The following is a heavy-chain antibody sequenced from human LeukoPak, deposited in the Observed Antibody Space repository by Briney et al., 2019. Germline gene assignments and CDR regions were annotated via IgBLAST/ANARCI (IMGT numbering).Heavy chain of an antibody. D-gene: IGHD2/OR15-2a*01. CDR2: INHSGST. V-gene: IGHV4-34*01. Sequence: SETLSLTCAVYGGSFSGYYWSWIRQPPGKGLEWIGEINHSGSTNYNPSLKSRVTISVDTSKNQFSLKLSSVTAADTAVYYCASPSQPHPRQNTYYYYYGMDIWGQGTTVTVSS. CDR1: GGSFSGYY. J-gene: IGHJ6*02. CDR3: ASPSQPHPRQNTYYYYYGMDI.